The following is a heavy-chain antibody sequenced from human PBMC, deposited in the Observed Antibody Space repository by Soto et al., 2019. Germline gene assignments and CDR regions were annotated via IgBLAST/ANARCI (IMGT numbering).Heavy chain of an antibody. CDR2: IYYSRST. Sequence: PSETLSLTCTVSGGSISSSSYYWCWIRQPPGKGLEWIGSIYYSRSTYYNPSLKSRVTISVDTSKNQFSLKLSSVTAADTAVYYCARRMGGSYFDRWFDPWGQGTLVTVSS. D-gene: IGHD1-26*01. V-gene: IGHV4-39*01. CDR1: GGSISSSSYY. J-gene: IGHJ5*02. CDR3: ARRMGGSYFDRWFDP.